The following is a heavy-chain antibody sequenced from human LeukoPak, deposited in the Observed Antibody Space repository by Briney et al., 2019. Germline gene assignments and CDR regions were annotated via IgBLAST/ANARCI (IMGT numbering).Heavy chain of an antibody. Sequence: PSETLSLTCTVSGGSISSYYWSWIRQPPGKGLEWIGEINHSGSTNYNPSLKSRVTISVDTSKNQFSLKLSSVTAADTAVYYCARVNYYDSSGYYYWGQGTLVTVSS. V-gene: IGHV4-34*01. D-gene: IGHD3-22*01. J-gene: IGHJ4*02. CDR1: GGSISSYY. CDR2: INHSGST. CDR3: ARVNYYDSSGYYY.